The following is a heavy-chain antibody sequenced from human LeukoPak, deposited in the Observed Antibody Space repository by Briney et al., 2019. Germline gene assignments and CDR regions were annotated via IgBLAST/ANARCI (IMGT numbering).Heavy chain of an antibody. Sequence: GGSLRLSCATSGFSFSVHGMHWVRQAPGKGLEWVAGVLNDGSRTQYADSVKGRFTISRDNSKNTLSLQMNSLGAQDTAVYYCARDRDSYRLDYWGQGTLVTVSS. CDR1: GFSFSVHG. D-gene: IGHD3-16*02. J-gene: IGHJ4*02. V-gene: IGHV3-30*03. CDR3: ARDRDSYRLDY. CDR2: VLNDGSRT.